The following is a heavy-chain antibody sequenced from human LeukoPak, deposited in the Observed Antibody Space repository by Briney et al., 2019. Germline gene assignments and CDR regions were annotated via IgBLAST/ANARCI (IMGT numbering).Heavy chain of an antibody. CDR3: ARGGGRNTTMVWAFDY. CDR2: ISTNGGST. J-gene: IGHJ4*02. Sequence: PGGSLRLSCAASGFMFSTYEMNWVRQAPGKGLECVSGISTNGGSTYYADSVKGRFTISRDNSKNTLFLQMGSLRAEDMAVYYCARGGGRNTTMVWAFDYWGQGTLVTVSS. D-gene: IGHD5-18*01. CDR1: GFMFSTYE. V-gene: IGHV3-64*02.